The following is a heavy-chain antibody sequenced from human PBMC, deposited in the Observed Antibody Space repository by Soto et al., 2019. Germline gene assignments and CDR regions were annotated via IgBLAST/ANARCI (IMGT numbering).Heavy chain of an antibody. Sequence: QVQLVESGGGVVQPGRSLRLSCAASGFSFSAFGMHWVRQAPGKGLEWVGVISYDGGNEYYADSVRGRFTVSRDNSKSTLYLQMTSLRAEDTAVYYCAKTITTSRDSTGRRVVIDNWGPGTLVIVSS. CDR1: GFSFSAFG. J-gene: IGHJ4*02. D-gene: IGHD3-3*01. V-gene: IGHV3-30*18. CDR3: AKTITTSRDSTGRRVVIDN. CDR2: ISYDGGNE.